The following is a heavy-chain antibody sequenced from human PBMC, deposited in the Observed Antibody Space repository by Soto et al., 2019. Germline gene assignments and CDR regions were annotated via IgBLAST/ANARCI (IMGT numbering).Heavy chain of an antibody. CDR2: INAGNGNT. CDR3: ARDLLSSLGVHYYYYGMDV. CDR1: GYTFTSYA. D-gene: IGHD3-10*01. Sequence: ASVKVSCKASGYTFTSYAMHWVRQAPGQRLEWMGWINAGNGNTKYSQKFQGRVTITRDTSASTAYMELSSLRSEDTAVYYCARDLLSSLGVHYYYYGMDVWGQGTTVTVS. J-gene: IGHJ6*02. V-gene: IGHV1-3*01.